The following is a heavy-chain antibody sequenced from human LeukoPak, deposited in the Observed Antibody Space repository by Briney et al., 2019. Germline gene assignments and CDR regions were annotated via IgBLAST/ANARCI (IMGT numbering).Heavy chain of an antibody. CDR3: ARSDWFDP. CDR1: GFTVSSNY. CDR2: INSDGTTT. J-gene: IGHJ5*02. V-gene: IGHV3-74*01. Sequence: PGGSLRLSCAASGFTVSSNYMSWVRQAPGNGLVWVSRINSDGTTTFYADSVKGRFTISRDNAKNTLYLQMNSLRAEDTAVYYCARSDWFDPWGQGTLVTVSS.